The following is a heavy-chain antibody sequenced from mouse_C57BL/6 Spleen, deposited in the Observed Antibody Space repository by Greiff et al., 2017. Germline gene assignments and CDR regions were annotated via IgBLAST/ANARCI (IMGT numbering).Heavy chain of an antibody. CDR1: GFSFNTYA. CDR3: VRQGYPHAMDY. J-gene: IGHJ4*01. Sequence: EVKLMESGGGLVQPKGSLKLSCAASGFSFNTYAMNWVRQAPGKGLEWVARIRSKSNNYATYYADSVKDRFTISRDDSESMLYLQMNNLKTEDTAMYYCVRQGYPHAMDYWGQGTSVTVSS. D-gene: IGHD3-2*02. V-gene: IGHV10-1*01. CDR2: IRSKSNNYAT.